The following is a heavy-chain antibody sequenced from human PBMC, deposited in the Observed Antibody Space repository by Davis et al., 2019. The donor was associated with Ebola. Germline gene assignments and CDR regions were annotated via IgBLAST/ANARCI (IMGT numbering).Heavy chain of an antibody. Sequence: SETLSLTCTVSGGSISSYYWSWIRQPPGKGLEWIGYIYYSGSTNYNPSLKSRVTISVDTSKNQFSLKLSSVTAADTAVYYCARHGWGYDSSGYFMTPFDYWGQGTLVTVSS. CDR3: ARHGWGYDSSGYFMTPFDY. CDR2: IYYSGST. J-gene: IGHJ4*02. CDR1: GGSISSYY. V-gene: IGHV4-59*08. D-gene: IGHD3-22*01.